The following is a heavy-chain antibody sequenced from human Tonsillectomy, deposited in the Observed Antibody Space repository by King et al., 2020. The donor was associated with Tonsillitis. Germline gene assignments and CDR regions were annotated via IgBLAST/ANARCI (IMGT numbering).Heavy chain of an antibody. J-gene: IGHJ3*02. CDR2: ISSSSSYT. V-gene: IGHV3-11*06. Sequence: HVQLVESGGGLVKPGGSLRLSCAVSGFTFSDYYMSWLRQAPGKGLEWVSYISSSSSYTNYADSVKGRFTIPRDNAKNSLYLQMNSQRAEDTAVYYCASGRTYGSGGALTGGNDAVDSWGQGTMVTVSS. D-gene: IGHD3-10*01. CDR1: GFTFSDYY. CDR3: ASGRTYGSGGALTGGNDAVDS.